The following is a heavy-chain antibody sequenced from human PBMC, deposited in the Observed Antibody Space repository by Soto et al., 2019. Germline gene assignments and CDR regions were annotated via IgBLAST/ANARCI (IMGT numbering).Heavy chain of an antibody. CDR2: ISSSSSYI. CDR1: GFTFSSYS. D-gene: IGHD1-1*01. Sequence: GGSLRLSCAASGFTFSSYSMNWVRQAPGKGLEWVSSISSSSSYIYYTDSVKGRFTISRDNAKNSLYLQMNSLRAEDTAVYYCARNRENWPLDYWGQGTLVTVSS. CDR3: ARNRENWPLDY. J-gene: IGHJ4*02. V-gene: IGHV3-21*01.